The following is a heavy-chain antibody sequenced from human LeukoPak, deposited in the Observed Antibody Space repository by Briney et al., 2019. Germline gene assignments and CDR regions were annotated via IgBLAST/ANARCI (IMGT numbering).Heavy chain of an antibody. Sequence: GGSLRLSCAASGFTFSSYAMPWVRQPPGKGLEYVSAISSNGGSTYYANSVKGRFTISRDNSKNTLYLQMGSLRAEDMAVYYCAREGGSYRSIDYWGQGTLVTVSP. CDR2: ISSNGGST. CDR3: AREGGSYRSIDY. V-gene: IGHV3-64*01. CDR1: GFTFSSYA. J-gene: IGHJ4*02. D-gene: IGHD1-26*01.